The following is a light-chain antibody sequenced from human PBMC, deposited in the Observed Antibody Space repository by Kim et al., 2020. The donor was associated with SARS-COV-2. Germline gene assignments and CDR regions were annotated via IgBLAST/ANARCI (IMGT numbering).Light chain of an antibody. J-gene: IGLJ2*01. CDR1: SLRSYY. CDR3: NSRDSSGNHLV. Sequence: SSELTQDPAVSVALGQTVRITCQGDSLRSYYASWYQQKPGQAPVLVIYGKNNRPSGIPDRFSGFSPGNTASLTITGAQAVDEADYYCNSRDSSGNHLVFG. V-gene: IGLV3-19*01. CDR2: GKN.